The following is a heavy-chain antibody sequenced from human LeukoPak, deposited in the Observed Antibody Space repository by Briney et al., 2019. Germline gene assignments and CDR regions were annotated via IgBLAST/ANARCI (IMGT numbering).Heavy chain of an antibody. Sequence: SETLSLTCTVSGGSISSSSYYWGWIRQPPGRRLEWIGSIYYSGSTYYNPSLKSRVTISVDTSKNQFSLKLSSVTAADTAVYYCARDPSGGFMDAFDIWGQGTMVTVSS. D-gene: IGHD1-26*01. V-gene: IGHV4-39*07. CDR3: ARDPSGGFMDAFDI. CDR1: GGSISSSSYY. J-gene: IGHJ3*02. CDR2: IYYSGST.